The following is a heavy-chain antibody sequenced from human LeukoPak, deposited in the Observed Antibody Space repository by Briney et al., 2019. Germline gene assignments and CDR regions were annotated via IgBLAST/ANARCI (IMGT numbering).Heavy chain of an antibody. Sequence: PGGSLRLSCTASGFTFSSSAMSWVRQAPGKGLEWVSSISASGGSTYYADSVKGRFTISRDNAKNSLYLQMNSLRAEDTAVYYCARDRVVNWFDPWGQGTLVTVSS. CDR2: ISASGGST. CDR1: GFTFSSSA. V-gene: IGHV3-23*01. J-gene: IGHJ5*02. CDR3: ARDRVVNWFDP. D-gene: IGHD2-2*01.